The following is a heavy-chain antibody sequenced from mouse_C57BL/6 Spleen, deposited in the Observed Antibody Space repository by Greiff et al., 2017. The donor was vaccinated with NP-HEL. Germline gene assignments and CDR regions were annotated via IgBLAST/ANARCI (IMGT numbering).Heavy chain of an antibody. D-gene: IGHD1-1*01. CDR3: ARWGTTVSFDY. CDR1: FYAFSSYW. Sequence: HVQLQQSGAELAPPFSSFTISFKSSFYAFSSYWMNWVKQRPGKGLEWIGQIYPGDGDTNYNGKFKGKATLTADKSSSTAYMQLSSLTSEDSAVYFCARWGTTVSFDYWGQGTTLTVSS. J-gene: IGHJ2*01. CDR2: IYPGDGDT. V-gene: IGHV1-80*01.